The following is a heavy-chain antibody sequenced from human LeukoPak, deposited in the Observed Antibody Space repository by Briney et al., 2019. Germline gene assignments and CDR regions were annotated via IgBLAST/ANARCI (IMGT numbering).Heavy chain of an antibody. CDR2: IRGSGGST. J-gene: IGHJ4*02. Sequence: GGSLRLSCAASRFTFSNYATSWVRQAPGKGLEWVSGIRGSGGSTYYADSVKGRFTISRDDSKNTLYLQMNSLRAEDTALYYCAKGSYSGSYHYFDYWGQGTLVTVSS. CDR3: AKGSYSGSYHYFDY. D-gene: IGHD1-26*01. CDR1: RFTFSNYA. V-gene: IGHV3-23*01.